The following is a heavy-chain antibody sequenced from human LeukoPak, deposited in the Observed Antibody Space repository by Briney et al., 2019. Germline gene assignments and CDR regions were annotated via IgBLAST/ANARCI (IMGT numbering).Heavy chain of an antibody. D-gene: IGHD2-2*01. Sequence: PGGSLRLSCAASGFTFSSYATSWVRQAPGKGLEWVSAISGSGGSTYYADSVKGRFTISRDNSKNTLYLQMNSLRAEDTAVYYCANGWSRISSTSCLRYWGQGTLVTVSS. CDR3: ANGWSRISSTSCLRY. V-gene: IGHV3-23*01. CDR2: ISGSGGST. J-gene: IGHJ4*02. CDR1: GFTFSSYA.